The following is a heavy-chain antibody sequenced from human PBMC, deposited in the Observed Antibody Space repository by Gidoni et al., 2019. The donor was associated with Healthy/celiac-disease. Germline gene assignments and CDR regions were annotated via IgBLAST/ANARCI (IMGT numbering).Heavy chain of an antibody. V-gene: IGHV2-26*01. CDR1: GFSLSNARMG. CDR2: IFSNDEK. Sequence: QVTLKESGPVLVKHTETLTLTCTVSGFSLSNARMGVSWIRQPPGKALEWLAHIFSNDEKSYSTSLKSRLTISKDTSKSQVVLTMTNMDPVDTATYYCARIEAADYYYGMDVWGQGTTVTVSS. CDR3: ARIEAADYYYGMDV. D-gene: IGHD6-13*01. J-gene: IGHJ6*02.